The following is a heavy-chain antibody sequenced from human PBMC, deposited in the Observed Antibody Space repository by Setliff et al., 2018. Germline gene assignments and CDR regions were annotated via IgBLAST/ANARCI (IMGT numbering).Heavy chain of an antibody. CDR3: AKDQEICSSTRCYPLYFDY. J-gene: IGHJ4*02. V-gene: IGHV3-23*01. CDR1: GITFSIYS. Sequence: PGGSLRLSCAASGITFSIYSMNWVRQAPGKGPEWVSYISSGSGGSTYYADSVKGRFTISRDNSKNTLYLQMNSLRAEDTAVYYCAKDQEICSSTRCYPLYFDYWGQGTQVTVSS. CDR2: ISSGSGGST. D-gene: IGHD2-2*01.